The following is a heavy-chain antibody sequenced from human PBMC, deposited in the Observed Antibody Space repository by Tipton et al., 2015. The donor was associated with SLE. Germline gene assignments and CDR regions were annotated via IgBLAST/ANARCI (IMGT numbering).Heavy chain of an antibody. CDR2: INPNSGGT. Sequence: QLVQSGAEVKKPGASVKVSCKASGYTFTGHFMHWVRQAPGQGLEWMGWINPNSGGTSYAQKFQARVTMTTDTSLSTAYMELTRLTADGTGLYYSAREIIGRYRTTWYRRFDCWGQATMVPVSS. D-gene: IGHD6-13*01. J-gene: IGHJ4*03. V-gene: IGHV1-2*02. CDR3: AREIIGRYRTTWYRRFDC. CDR1: GYTFTGHF.